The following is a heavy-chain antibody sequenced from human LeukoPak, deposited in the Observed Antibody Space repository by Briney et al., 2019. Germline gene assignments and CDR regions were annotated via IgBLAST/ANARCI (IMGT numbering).Heavy chain of an antibody. CDR1: GASVSSGSYY. V-gene: IGHV4-61*01. CDR2: IYYSGST. J-gene: IGHJ4*02. CDR3: ARGGMGPFDY. Sequence: SETLSLTCTVSGASVSSGSYYWSWIRQPPGKGLEWIGYIYYSGSTNYNPSLKSRVTISVDTSKNQFSLKLSSATAADTAVYYCARGGMGPFDYWGQGVLVTVSS. D-gene: IGHD1-14*01.